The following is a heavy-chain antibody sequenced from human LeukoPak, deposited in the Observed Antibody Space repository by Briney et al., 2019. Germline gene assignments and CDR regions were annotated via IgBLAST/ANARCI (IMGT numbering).Heavy chain of an antibody. CDR3: ARVIVRTVTGAYLGY. J-gene: IGHJ4*02. D-gene: IGHD4-17*01. V-gene: IGHV1-2*02. Sequence: ASVKVSCKASGYTFTGHYYIHWVRQAPGQGLEWMGWINPNSGGTNYAQKFQGKVTMTRDTSISTAYMELSRLRSDDTAVYYCARVIVRTVTGAYLGYWGQGTLVTVSS. CDR2: INPNSGGT. CDR1: GYTFTGHYY.